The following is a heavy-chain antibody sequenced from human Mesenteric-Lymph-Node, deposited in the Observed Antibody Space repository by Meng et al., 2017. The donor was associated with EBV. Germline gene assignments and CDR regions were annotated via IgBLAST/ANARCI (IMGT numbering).Heavy chain of an antibody. J-gene: IGHJ4*02. Sequence: APIRQWGAGLLKPSETLSLTCSVYGVSFSGYYWSWIRQPPGKGLEWIGEINHSGSTNYTPSLKSRVTISVDTSKNQFSLKLSSVTAADTAVYYCARGAIFGIVITYFDYWSQGTLVTVSS. V-gene: IGHV4-34*01. CDR2: INHSGST. CDR3: ARGAIFGIVITYFDY. D-gene: IGHD3-3*02. CDR1: GVSFSGYY.